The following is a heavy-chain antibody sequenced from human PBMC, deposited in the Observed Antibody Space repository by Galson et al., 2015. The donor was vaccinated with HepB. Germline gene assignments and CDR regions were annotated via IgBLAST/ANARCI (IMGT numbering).Heavy chain of an antibody. CDR1: GFTFGTYG. CDR2: LSYDGSNK. Sequence: SLRLSCAGSGFTFGTYGMHWVRQAPGKGLEWVAVLSYDGSNKYYADSVKGRFTISRDLSKNTLYLQMNSLRAEDTAVYFCVKDRGRAVVASALYLDYWGQGTLVTVSS. D-gene: IGHD2-2*01. V-gene: IGHV3-30*18. J-gene: IGHJ4*02. CDR3: VKDRGRAVVASALYLDY.